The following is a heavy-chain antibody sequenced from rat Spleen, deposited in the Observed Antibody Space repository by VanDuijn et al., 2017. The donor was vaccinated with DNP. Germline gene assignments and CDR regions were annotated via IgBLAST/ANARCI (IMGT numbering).Heavy chain of an antibody. J-gene: IGHJ1*01. CDR2: IGSPAYAP. CDR1: GFTFSAYY. D-gene: IGHD1-10*01. Sequence: EVQLVESGGGLVQPGRSLKLSCAASGFTFSAYYMAWVRQAPAKGLEWVAYIGSPAYAPYYTDSVKGRFTISRDNAKNTLYLQMNRLRSEDTATYYCARGNNNYPYWSFDFWGPGTMVTVSS. CDR3: ARGNNNYPYWSFDF. V-gene: IGHV5-25*01.